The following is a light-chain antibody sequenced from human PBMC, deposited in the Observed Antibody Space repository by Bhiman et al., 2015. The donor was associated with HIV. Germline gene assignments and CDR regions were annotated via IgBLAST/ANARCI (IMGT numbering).Light chain of an antibody. CDR3: SSYTGTTTHV. Sequence: QSALTQPASVSGSPGQSINISCTGTSRDVGGYNYVAWYQQHPGKVPKVMIYDVSNRPSGVSNRFSGSKSGNTASLTISGLQAEDEADYYCSSYTGTTTHVFGTGTKVTVL. V-gene: IGLV2-14*03. J-gene: IGLJ1*01. CDR1: SRDVGGYNY. CDR2: DVS.